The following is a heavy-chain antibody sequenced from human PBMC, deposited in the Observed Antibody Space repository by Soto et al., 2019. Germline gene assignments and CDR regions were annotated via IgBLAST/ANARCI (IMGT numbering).Heavy chain of an antibody. Sequence: ASVKVSCKASGYTFTSYGVSWVRQAPGRGLEWMGWISVYNGNTNYAQKFQGRVTMTTDTSTSTAYMELRSLRSDDTAVYYCARCPHTLAIRGCAFDVWGQGTLVTVSS. V-gene: IGHV1-18*01. D-gene: IGHD3-10*01. CDR3: ARCPHTLAIRGCAFDV. J-gene: IGHJ3*01. CDR1: GYTFTSYG. CDR2: ISVYNGNT.